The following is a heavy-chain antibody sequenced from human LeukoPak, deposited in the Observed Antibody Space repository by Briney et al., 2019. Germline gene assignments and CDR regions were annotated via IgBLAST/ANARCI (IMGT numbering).Heavy chain of an antibody. Sequence: PGGSLRLSCAASGFTFSSYWMHWVRQAPGKGLVWVSRINSDGSSTSYADSVKGRFTISRDNSKNTLYLQMNSLRAEDTAVYYCARDSGSGWYHGYWGQGTLVTVSS. V-gene: IGHV3-74*01. CDR3: ARDSGSGWYHGY. D-gene: IGHD6-19*01. CDR1: GFTFSSYW. CDR2: INSDGSST. J-gene: IGHJ4*02.